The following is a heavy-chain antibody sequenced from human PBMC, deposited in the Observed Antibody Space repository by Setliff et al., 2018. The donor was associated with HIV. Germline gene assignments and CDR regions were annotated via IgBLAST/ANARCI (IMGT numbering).Heavy chain of an antibody. CDR2: IYQSGST. J-gene: IGHJ4*02. Sequence: PSETLSLTCAVSSYSISSGYYWGWIRQPPGKGLEWIGCIYQSGSTYYNVSLKSRVIISVDTSKNQFSLKLNSVTAADTAIYYCARHRAVAGANYFDFWGQGTLVTVSS. D-gene: IGHD6-19*01. CDR1: SYSISSGYY. CDR3: ARHRAVAGANYFDF. V-gene: IGHV4-38-2*01.